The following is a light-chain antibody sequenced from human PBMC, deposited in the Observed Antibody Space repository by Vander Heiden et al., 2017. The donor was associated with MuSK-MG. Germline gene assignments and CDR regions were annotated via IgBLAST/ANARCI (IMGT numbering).Light chain of an antibody. CDR3: QVWDSSSDHRV. Sequence: SYVLTQPPSVSVAPGKTARITCGGNNIGSKSVHWYQQKPGQAPVLVIYYDSDRPSGIPERFSGSNSGNTATLTISRVEAGEEADYYCQVWDSSSDHRVFGGGTKLTVL. CDR2: YDS. CDR1: NIGSKS. V-gene: IGLV3-21*04. J-gene: IGLJ2*01.